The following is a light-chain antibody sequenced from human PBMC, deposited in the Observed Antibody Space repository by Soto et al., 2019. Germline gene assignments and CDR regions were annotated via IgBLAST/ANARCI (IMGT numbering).Light chain of an antibody. V-gene: IGKV1-6*01. J-gene: IGKJ2*01. CDR2: AAS. Sequence: IQMTQSPSSLSASVGDRVTITCRASQAIGNDLTWYQQKPGKAPKLLIFAASSLQSGVPSRFSGSGSGTDFTLTISSLQPEDFATYYCLQDYNYPLTFGQGTKLEIK. CDR1: QAIGND. CDR3: LQDYNYPLT.